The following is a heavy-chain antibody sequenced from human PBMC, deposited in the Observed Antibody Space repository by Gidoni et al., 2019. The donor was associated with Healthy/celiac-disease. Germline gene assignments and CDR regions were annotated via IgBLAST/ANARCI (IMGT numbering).Heavy chain of an antibody. Sequence: QVQLVQSGAEVKKPGASVKVSCKASGYTFTSYYMHWVRQAPGQGLEWMGIINPSGGSTSYAQKFQGRVTMTRDTSTSTVYMELSSLRSEDTAVYYCARPLCSSTSCYTGDAFDIWGQGTMVTVSS. CDR1: GYTFTSYY. J-gene: IGHJ3*02. CDR3: ARPLCSSTSCYTGDAFDI. V-gene: IGHV1-46*01. CDR2: INPSGGST. D-gene: IGHD2-2*02.